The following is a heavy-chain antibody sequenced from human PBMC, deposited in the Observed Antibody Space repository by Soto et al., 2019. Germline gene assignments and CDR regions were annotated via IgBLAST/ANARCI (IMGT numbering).Heavy chain of an antibody. V-gene: IGHV3-74*01. CDR2: INSDGSST. CDR3: ARDRYYDRSGYYLHY. D-gene: IGHD3-22*01. CDR1: GFTFSSYW. Sequence: GGSLRLSCAASGFTFSSYWMHWVRQAPGKGLVWVSRINSDGSSTSYADSVKGRFTISRDNAKNTLYLQMNSLRAEDTAVYYCARDRYYDRSGYYLHYWGQGTMVTVSS. J-gene: IGHJ4*02.